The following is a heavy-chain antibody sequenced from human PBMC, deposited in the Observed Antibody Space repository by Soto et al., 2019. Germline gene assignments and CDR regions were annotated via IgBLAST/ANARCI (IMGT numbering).Heavy chain of an antibody. D-gene: IGHD2-2*03. V-gene: IGHV4-59*01. CDR2: IYYSGST. CDR3: ARGSPVGSYAFDI. Sequence: SETLSLTCTVSGGSNSSYYWSWIRQPPGKGLEWIGYIYYSGSTNYNPSLKSRVTISVDTSKNQFSLKLSSVTAADTAVYYCARGSPVGSYAFDIWGQGTMVTVSS. J-gene: IGHJ3*02. CDR1: GGSNSSYY.